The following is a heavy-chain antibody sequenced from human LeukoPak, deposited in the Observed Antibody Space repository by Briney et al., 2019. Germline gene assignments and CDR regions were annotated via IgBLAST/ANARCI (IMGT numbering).Heavy chain of an antibody. CDR3: AKGDKPGY. J-gene: IGHJ4*02. D-gene: IGHD1-14*01. CDR1: GFTFSSYG. CDR2: IRYDESNK. V-gene: IGHV3-30*02. Sequence: GGSLRLSCVTSGFTFSSYGMHWVRQAPGKGLEWVAFIRYDESNKYYADSVKGRFTISRDNSKNTLYLQMNSLRAEDTAVYYCAKGDKPGYWGQGSLVTVSS.